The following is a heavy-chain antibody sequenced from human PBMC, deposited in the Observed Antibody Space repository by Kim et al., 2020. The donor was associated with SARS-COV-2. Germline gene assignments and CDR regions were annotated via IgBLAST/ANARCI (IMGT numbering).Heavy chain of an antibody. V-gene: IGHV1-3*01. CDR2: ISAGSGST. Sequence: ASVKVSCKASGYTFTDYIIHWVRQAPGQGLEWMGWISAGSGSTKYSQKFQGRVTVTRDTSATTAYMELSSLRSEDMAVYYFARRVQEVYEWVDPWGQGTLVNGSS. D-gene: IGHD3-10*01. CDR3: ARRVQEVYEWVDP. CDR1: GYTFTDYI. J-gene: IGHJ5*02.